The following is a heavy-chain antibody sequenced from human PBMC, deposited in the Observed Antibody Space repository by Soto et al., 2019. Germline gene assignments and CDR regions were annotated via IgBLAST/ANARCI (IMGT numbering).Heavy chain of an antibody. D-gene: IGHD6-6*01. CDR1: GFTFSSYA. J-gene: IGHJ4*02. V-gene: IGHV3-23*01. CDR3: AKGSEFSNSYTLDFDF. Sequence: QPGGSLRLSCAASGFTFSSYAMSWVRQAPGRGLEWVSIISGNGGSTYYAASVKGRFTISRDNTKNTLYLQMDSLTAEDTAVYCCAKGSEFSNSYTLDFDFWGQGALVTVSS. CDR2: ISGNGGST.